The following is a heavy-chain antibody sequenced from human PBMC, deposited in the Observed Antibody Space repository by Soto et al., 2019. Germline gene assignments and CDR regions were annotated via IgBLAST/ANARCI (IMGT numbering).Heavy chain of an antibody. Sequence: PGGSLILSCAASGFTFGSYAVSWVRQAPGKGLEWVSAISGSGGSTYYADSVKGRFTISRDNSKNTLYLQMNSLRAEDTAVYYCAKMPALRFLEWPGTGYYYYYMDVWGKGTTVTVSS. D-gene: IGHD3-3*01. CDR2: ISGSGGST. CDR3: AKMPALRFLEWPGTGYYYYYMDV. CDR1: GFTFGSYA. V-gene: IGHV3-23*01. J-gene: IGHJ6*03.